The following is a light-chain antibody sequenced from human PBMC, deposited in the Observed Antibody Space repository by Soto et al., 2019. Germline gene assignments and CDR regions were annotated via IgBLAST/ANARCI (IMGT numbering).Light chain of an antibody. V-gene: IGKV3D-15*01. Sequence: EVVMTQSTATLSMSPGERATLSCWASQSVSTELAWFQQKPGQSPRLLISSASIRATGISARFSASGSGTDFTLTISSLQPEDFAVYYCLQYEKWPFTFGQGTNLQIK. J-gene: IGKJ2*01. CDR3: LQYEKWPFT. CDR1: QSVSTE. CDR2: SAS.